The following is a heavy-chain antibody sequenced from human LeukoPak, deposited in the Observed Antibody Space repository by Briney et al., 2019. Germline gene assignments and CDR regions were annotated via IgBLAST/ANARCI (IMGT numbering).Heavy chain of an antibody. D-gene: IGHD3-22*01. J-gene: IGHJ6*03. CDR3: ARKGVGVVVDPYDYYYYMDV. V-gene: IGHV3-64*01. Sequence: GGSLRLSCAASGFTFSSYAMHWVRQAPGKGLEYVSAISSNGGSTYYANSVKGRFTISRDNSKNTLYLQMGSLRAEDMAVYYCARKGVGVVVDPYDYYYYMDVWGKGTTVTISS. CDR2: ISSNGGST. CDR1: GFTFSSYA.